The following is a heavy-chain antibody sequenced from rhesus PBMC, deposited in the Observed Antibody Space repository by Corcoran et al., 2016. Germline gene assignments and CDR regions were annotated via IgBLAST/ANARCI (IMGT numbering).Heavy chain of an antibody. Sequence: QVQLQESGPGLVKPSETLSLTCAVSGGSISSGYYYWSWIRQPPGKGLEWIGYITYIGSPSYNPSLKSRVTIARDTSKNQFSLKLSSVTAADTAVYYCARDQRGAPFDYWGQGVLVTVSS. D-gene: IGHD3-34*01. CDR3: ARDQRGAPFDY. CDR2: ITYIGSP. J-gene: IGHJ4*01. V-gene: IGHV4-122*02. CDR1: GGSISSGYYY.